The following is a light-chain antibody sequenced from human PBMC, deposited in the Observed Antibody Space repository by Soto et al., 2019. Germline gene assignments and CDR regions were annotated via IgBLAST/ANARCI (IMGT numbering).Light chain of an antibody. J-gene: IGKJ1*01. CDR2: DVS. V-gene: IGKV3-11*01. Sequence: EIVLTQSPATLSLSPGERATLSCRASQSVGSWLAWYQQKPGQPPRLLIYDVSNRATGIPARFSGSGSGTDFTPTISSLAHEDFAVYYCQQRHWPWTFGQGTTVEVK. CDR3: QQRHWPWT. CDR1: QSVGSW.